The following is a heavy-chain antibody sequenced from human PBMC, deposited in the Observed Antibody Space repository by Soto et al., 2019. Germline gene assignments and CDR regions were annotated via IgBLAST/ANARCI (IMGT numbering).Heavy chain of an antibody. Sequence: ASVKVSCKASGYTFTSYDINWVRQATGQGLEWMGWMNPNSGNTGYAQKFQGRVTMTRNTSISTAYMELSSLRSEDTAVYYCARAYYYGSGSLRNYMDVWGKGTTVTVSS. CDR1: GYTFTSYD. CDR3: ARAYYYGSGSLRNYMDV. D-gene: IGHD3-10*01. CDR2: MNPNSGNT. J-gene: IGHJ6*03. V-gene: IGHV1-8*01.